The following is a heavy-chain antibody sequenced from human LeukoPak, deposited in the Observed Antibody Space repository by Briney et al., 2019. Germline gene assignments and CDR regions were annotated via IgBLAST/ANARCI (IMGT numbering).Heavy chain of an antibody. V-gene: IGHV1-18*01. J-gene: IGHJ5*02. Sequence: ASVNVSCKASVYTFTSYGISWVRQAPGQGLEWMGWISGYNGNTNYAQKLQGRVTMTTDTSTSTAYMELRSLRSDDTAVYYCARDNYYRSGSFIRWFDPWGQGTLVTVSS. CDR1: VYTFTSYG. CDR3: ARDNYYRSGSFIRWFDP. CDR2: ISGYNGNT. D-gene: IGHD3-10*01.